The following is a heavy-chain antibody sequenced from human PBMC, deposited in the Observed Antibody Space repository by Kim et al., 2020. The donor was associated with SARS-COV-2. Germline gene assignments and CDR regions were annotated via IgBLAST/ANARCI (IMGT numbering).Heavy chain of an antibody. CDR3: ARVGAGLLLLYPGGWFDP. D-gene: IGHD2-2*02. V-gene: IGHV4-59*01. Sequence: KSRVTISVDTSKNQFSLKLSSGTAADTAVYYCARVGAGLLLLYPGGWFDPWGQGTLVTVSS. J-gene: IGHJ5*02.